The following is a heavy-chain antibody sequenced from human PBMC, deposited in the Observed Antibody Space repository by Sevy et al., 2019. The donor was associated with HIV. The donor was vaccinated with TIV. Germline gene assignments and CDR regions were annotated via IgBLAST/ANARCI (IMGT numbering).Heavy chain of an antibody. CDR3: VSYIPFDI. CDR2: VHPSGGGT. Sequence: ASVKVSCKASGYTFTNYYMHWVRQAPGQGLEWMGVVHPSGGGTNYAQKFQGRVTMTRDTSTRTVYMELSSLRSEDTAVCYCVSYIPFDIWGQGTMVTVSS. J-gene: IGHJ3*02. V-gene: IGHV1-46*03. CDR1: GYTFTNYY.